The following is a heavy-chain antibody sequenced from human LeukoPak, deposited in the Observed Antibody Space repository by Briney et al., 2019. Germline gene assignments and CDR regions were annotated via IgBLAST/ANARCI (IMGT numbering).Heavy chain of an antibody. J-gene: IGHJ4*02. V-gene: IGHV3-11*05. Sequence: GGSLRLSCAASGFTFSDYFMSWIRQAPGKGLEWVSSISSSSSYIYYADSVKGRFTISRDNAKNSLYLQMNSLRAEDTAVYYCAKGVDSSSSNPFDYWGQGTLVTVSS. D-gene: IGHD6-6*01. CDR2: ISSSSSYI. CDR3: AKGVDSSSSNPFDY. CDR1: GFTFSDYF.